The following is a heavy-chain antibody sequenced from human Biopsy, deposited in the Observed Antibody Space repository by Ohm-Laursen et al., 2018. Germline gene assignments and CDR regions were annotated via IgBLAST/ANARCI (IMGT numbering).Heavy chain of an antibody. V-gene: IGHV4-59*01. Sequence: TLSLTCTVSGDSISRYYWRWIRQPPGKGLEWIGYVSYTGSTDYNPSLQSRVTISVDTSKNHFSLRLRSVTPADTAMYYCARDRGFYSDRTVSGYFDLWGRGTLVTVSS. CDR2: VSYTGST. D-gene: IGHD3-22*01. J-gene: IGHJ2*01. CDR1: GDSISRYY. CDR3: ARDRGFYSDRTVSGYFDL.